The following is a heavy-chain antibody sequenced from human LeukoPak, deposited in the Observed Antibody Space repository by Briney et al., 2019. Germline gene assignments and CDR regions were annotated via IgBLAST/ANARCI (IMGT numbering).Heavy chain of an antibody. CDR2: INSGGSST. V-gene: IGHV3-74*01. D-gene: IGHD6-19*01. J-gene: IGHJ4*02. Sequence: GGSLRLSCAASGFTFSSYWMHWVRQAPGKGLVWVSRINSGGSSTSYADSVKGRFTISRHNAKNTMYLKMNSLRAEDTAVYYCARGRHSSGWYYFDYWGQGTLVTVSS. CDR1: GFTFSSYW. CDR3: ARGRHSSGWYYFDY.